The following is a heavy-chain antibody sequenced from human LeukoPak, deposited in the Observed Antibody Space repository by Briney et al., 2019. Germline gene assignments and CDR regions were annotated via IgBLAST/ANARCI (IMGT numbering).Heavy chain of an antibody. CDR3: ARVLYSSSWDAFDI. D-gene: IGHD6-13*01. J-gene: IGHJ3*02. CDR1: GYTFTGYY. V-gene: IGHV1-2*02. Sequence: ASVKVSCKASGYTFTGYYMHWARQAPGQGLEWMGWINPNSGGTNYAQKFQGRVTMTRDTSISTAYMELSRLRPDDTAVYYCARVLYSSSWDAFDIWGQGTMVTVSS. CDR2: INPNSGGT.